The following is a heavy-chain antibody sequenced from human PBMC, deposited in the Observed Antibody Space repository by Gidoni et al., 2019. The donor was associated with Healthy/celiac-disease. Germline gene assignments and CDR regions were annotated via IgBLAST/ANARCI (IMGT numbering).Heavy chain of an antibody. CDR3: ARDVGYCSSTSCPDYYYYYYMDV. D-gene: IGHD2-2*01. V-gene: IGHV3-7*01. CDR2: IKQEGREK. CDR1: GFTFSNYL. J-gene: IGHJ6*03. Sequence: EVQLVESGGGLVQRGGSMRLSCAASGFTFSNYLQSWVRQAPGKGLEWVANIKQEGREKYYVDSVKGRFTISRDNAKNSLYLQMNSLRAEDTAVYYCARDVGYCSSTSCPDYYYYYYMDVWGKGTTVTVSS.